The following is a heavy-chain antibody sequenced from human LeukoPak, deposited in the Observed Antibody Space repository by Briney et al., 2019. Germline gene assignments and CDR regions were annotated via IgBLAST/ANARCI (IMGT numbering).Heavy chain of an antibody. Sequence: SETLSLTCTVSGGSISDYHCNWIRQPPGKGLEWIGYIYYTGSTNYNASLKSRVTISVDTSNNQFSLELSSVTAADTAVYYCAAYSSGWRYGMDVWGQGTTVIVSS. D-gene: IGHD6-25*01. J-gene: IGHJ6*02. CDR2: IYYTGST. CDR1: GGSISDYH. CDR3: AAYSSGWRYGMDV. V-gene: IGHV4-59*01.